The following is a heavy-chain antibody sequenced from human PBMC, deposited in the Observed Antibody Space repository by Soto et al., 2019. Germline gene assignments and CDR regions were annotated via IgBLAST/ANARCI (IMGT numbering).Heavy chain of an antibody. CDR3: ARLYYCDSSGYYYVEDF. CDR1: GYTFHRYA. V-gene: IGHV1-18*01. J-gene: IGHJ4*02. Sequence: QVQLVQSGAEVKKPGASVKVSCKASGYTFHRYAISWVRQAPGQGLEWMGWISAYNGNTNYAQKLQGRVTMTTDTSTSTAYMELRSLRSDDTAVYYCARLYYCDSSGYYYVEDFWGQGTLVSVSS. CDR2: ISAYNGNT. D-gene: IGHD3-22*01.